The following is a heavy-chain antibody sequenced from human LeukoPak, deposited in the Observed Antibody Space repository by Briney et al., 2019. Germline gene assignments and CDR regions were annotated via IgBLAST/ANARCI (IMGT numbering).Heavy chain of an antibody. D-gene: IGHD3-9*01. Sequence: SETLSLTCTVSGGSISSYYCSCIRQPPGKGREWVGYIYYSGSTNYNPSLKSRVTISVDTSKNQFSLKLSSVTAADTAVYYCARGAGTRILTGYYYWGQGTLVTVSS. CDR3: ARGAGTRILTGYYY. V-gene: IGHV4-59*01. J-gene: IGHJ4*02. CDR2: IYYSGST. CDR1: GGSISSYY.